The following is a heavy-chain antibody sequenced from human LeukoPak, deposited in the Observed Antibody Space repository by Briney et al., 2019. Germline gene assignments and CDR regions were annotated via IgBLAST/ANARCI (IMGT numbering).Heavy chain of an antibody. D-gene: IGHD5-24*01. CDR3: ARQGKDGYRVVDY. CDR2: IWPDDSDK. Sequence: GESLKISCKGSGYSFTTYWIGWVRQVPGKGLEWMGIIWPDDSDKRYSPSFQGQVTISADKSISTAYLQWSSLKASDTAMYYCARQGKDGYRVVDYWGQGTLVTVSS. CDR1: GYSFTTYW. J-gene: IGHJ4*02. V-gene: IGHV5-51*01.